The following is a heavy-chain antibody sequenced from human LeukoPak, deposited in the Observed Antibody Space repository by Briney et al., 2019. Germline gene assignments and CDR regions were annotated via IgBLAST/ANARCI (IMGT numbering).Heavy chain of an antibody. V-gene: IGHV3-53*01. Sequence: GGSLRLSCAASGFTVSSNYMSWVRQAPGKGLEWVSVIYSGGSTYYADSVKGRFTISRDNSKNTLYLQMNSLRAEDTAVYYCAKDLNHYYGSHWGQGTLVTVSS. CDR3: AKDLNHYYGSH. CDR1: GFTVSSNY. CDR2: IYSGGST. J-gene: IGHJ4*02. D-gene: IGHD3-10*01.